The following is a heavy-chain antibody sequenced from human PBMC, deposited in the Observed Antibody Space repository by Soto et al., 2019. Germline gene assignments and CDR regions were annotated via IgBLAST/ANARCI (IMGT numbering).Heavy chain of an antibody. CDR3: ARGRAFGSGWNDCFDS. J-gene: IGHJ4*02. Sequence: PGGSLRLSCAASGFTFSDCAMYWGRQGPGQGQGLVAVGSYYATGRHYAHAVEGRCIISRDGNTLDLQLNSLRPEATAVYYCARGRAFGSGWNDCFDSWGQGTLVTVSS. CDR1: GFTFSDCA. V-gene: IGHV3-30*04. D-gene: IGHD6-19*01. CDR2: GSYYATGR.